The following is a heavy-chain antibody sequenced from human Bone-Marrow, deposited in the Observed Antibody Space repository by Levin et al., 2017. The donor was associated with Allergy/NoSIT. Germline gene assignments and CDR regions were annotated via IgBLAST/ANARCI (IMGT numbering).Heavy chain of an antibody. D-gene: IGHD7-27*01. Sequence: PGESLKISCAASGFTFDDFAMHWVRQVPGKGLEWVSGINWNRGIIGYADSVKDRFTISRDNARNSLFLQMNSLGPEDTALYYCAKGLNWGSPNTFDDWGQGTLVTVPS. V-gene: IGHV3-9*01. CDR1: GFTFDDFA. CDR3: AKGLNWGSPNTFDD. J-gene: IGHJ4*02. CDR2: INWNRGII.